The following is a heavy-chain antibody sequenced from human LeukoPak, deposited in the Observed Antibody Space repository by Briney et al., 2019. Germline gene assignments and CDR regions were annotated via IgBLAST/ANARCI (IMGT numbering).Heavy chain of an antibody. CDR1: GGSFSGYY. D-gene: IGHD6-6*01. V-gene: IGHV4-34*01. J-gene: IGHJ4*02. CDR3: ARTPYSSSSGSYFDY. Sequence: SETLSLTCAVYGGSFSGYYWSWIRQPPGKGLEWIGEINHSGSTNYNPSLKSRVTISVGTSKNQFSLKLSSVTAADTAVYYCARTPYSSSSGSYFDYWGQGTLVTVSS. CDR2: INHSGST.